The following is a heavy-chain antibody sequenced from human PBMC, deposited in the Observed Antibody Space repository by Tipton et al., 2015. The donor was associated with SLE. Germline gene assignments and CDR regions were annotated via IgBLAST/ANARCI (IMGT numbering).Heavy chain of an antibody. V-gene: IGHV6-1*01. CDR1: GDSVSSNSAA. CDR2: TYYRSKWYN. CDR3: ARGAARLPHPYYYGMDV. D-gene: IGHD2-15*01. J-gene: IGHJ6*02. Sequence: GLVKPSQTLSLTCAISGDSVSSNSAAWNWIRQSPSRGLEWLGRTYYRSKWYNDYAVSVKSRITINPDTSKNQFSLQLSSVTAADTAVYYCARGAARLPHPYYYGMDVWGQGTTVTVSS.